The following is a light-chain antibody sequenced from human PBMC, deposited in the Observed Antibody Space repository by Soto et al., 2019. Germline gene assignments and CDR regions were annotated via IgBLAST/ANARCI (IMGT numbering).Light chain of an antibody. CDR1: QSINTW. Sequence: DIQMTQYPSTLSASDGDRVTITCRASQSINTWLAWYQQKPGRAPKLLIYRASTLEGGVPSRFSGSGSGTEFTLTISSLQSDDSATYYCQQYNTLFRTFGQGTKVEI. V-gene: IGKV1-5*03. CDR3: QQYNTLFRT. J-gene: IGKJ1*01. CDR2: RAS.